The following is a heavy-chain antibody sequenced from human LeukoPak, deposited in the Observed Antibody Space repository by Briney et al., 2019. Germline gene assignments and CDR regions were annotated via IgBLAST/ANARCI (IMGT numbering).Heavy chain of an antibody. CDR3: ASNKEIFYDSSGGY. V-gene: IGHV3-66*01. J-gene: IGHJ4*02. CDR1: GFTVSSQY. CDR2: IYTGGTT. D-gene: IGHD3-22*01. Sequence: GGSLRLSCAASGFTVSSQYMSWVRQAPGKGQEWVSVIYTGGTTHYADSVKGRFTISRDNSKNTLFLQMKSLRAEDTAVYYCASNKEIFYDSSGGYWGQGTLVTVSS.